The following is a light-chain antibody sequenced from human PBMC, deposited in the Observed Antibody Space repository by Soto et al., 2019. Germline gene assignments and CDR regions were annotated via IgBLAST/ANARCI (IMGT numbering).Light chain of an antibody. Sequence: EIVLTQSPGTQSLSPGERATLSSRASQSVSSSYLAWYQQKPGQAPRLLIYGASSRATGIPDRFSGSGSGTDFTLTISRLEPEDFAVYYCLQYGSSPPYTFGQGTKLEIK. CDR3: LQYGSSPPYT. V-gene: IGKV3-20*01. CDR1: QSVSSSY. J-gene: IGKJ2*01. CDR2: GAS.